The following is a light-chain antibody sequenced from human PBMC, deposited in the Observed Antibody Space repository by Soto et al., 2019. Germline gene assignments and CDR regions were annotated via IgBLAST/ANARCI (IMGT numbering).Light chain of an antibody. J-gene: IGKJ5*01. V-gene: IGKV1-33*01. CDR1: QNINNY. Sequence: DIQMTQSPSSLSSSVGDRVTITCQASQNINNYLNWYQQKQGRAPKILIYDASNLEAGVPSRFRGSGSGTDFTFTISRLQPEDIATYYCQQYENLPTFGQGTRLEIK. CDR3: QQYENLPT. CDR2: DAS.